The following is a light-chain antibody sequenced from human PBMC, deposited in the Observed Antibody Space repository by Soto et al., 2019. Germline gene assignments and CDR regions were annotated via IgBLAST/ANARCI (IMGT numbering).Light chain of an antibody. CDR3: YSYAGSRGV. CDR2: EVS. Sequence: QSVLTQPASVSGSPGQSITISCTGTSSDVGSYNLVSWYQQHPGKAPKLMIYEVSKRPSGVSNRFSGSKSGNTASLTISGLQAEDEADYYCYSYAGSRGVFGTGTKVT. V-gene: IGLV2-23*02. J-gene: IGLJ1*01. CDR1: SSDVGSYNL.